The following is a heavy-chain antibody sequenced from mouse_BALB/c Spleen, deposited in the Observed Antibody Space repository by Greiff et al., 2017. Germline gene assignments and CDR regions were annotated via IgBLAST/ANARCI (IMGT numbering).Heavy chain of an antibody. CDR2: ILPGSGST. D-gene: IGHD2-2*01. Sequence: VMLVESGAELMKPGASVKISCKATGYTFSSYWIEWVKQRPGHGLEWIGEILPGSGSTNYNEKFKGKATFTADTSSNTAYMQLSSLTSEDSAVYYCARNYGYGPGFAYWGQGTLVTVSA. CDR1: GYTFSSYW. CDR3: ARNYGYGPGFAY. J-gene: IGHJ3*01. V-gene: IGHV1-9*01.